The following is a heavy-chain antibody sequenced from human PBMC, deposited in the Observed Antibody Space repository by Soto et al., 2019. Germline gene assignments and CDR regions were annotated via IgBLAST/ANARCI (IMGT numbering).Heavy chain of an antibody. J-gene: IGHJ5*01. CDR1: GGSFSGYY. D-gene: IGHD4-17*01. CDR3: ARAATVTTSGSRFDS. Sequence: SETLSLTCAVYGGSFSGYYWSWIRQPPGKGLEWIGEINHSGSTNYNPSLKSRVTISVDTSKNQFSLKLSSVTAADTAVYYCARAATVTTSGSRFDSRSQGTPDTVSS. CDR2: INHSGST. V-gene: IGHV4-34*01.